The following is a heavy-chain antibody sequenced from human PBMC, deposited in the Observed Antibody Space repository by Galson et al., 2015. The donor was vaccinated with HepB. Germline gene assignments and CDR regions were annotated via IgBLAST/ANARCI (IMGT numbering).Heavy chain of an antibody. CDR3: ARDQSSDFWSGYYPQIDY. CDR1: GFSFSSYG. J-gene: IGHJ4*02. D-gene: IGHD3-3*01. Sequence: SLRLSCAASGFSFSSYGMHWVRQAPGKGLEWVAIMWYDGTNKYHADSVKGRFTISRDNSKNTLYLQMSSLRAEDTAVYFCARDQSSDFWSGYYPQIDYWGQGTLVTVSS. V-gene: IGHV3-33*01. CDR2: MWYDGTNK.